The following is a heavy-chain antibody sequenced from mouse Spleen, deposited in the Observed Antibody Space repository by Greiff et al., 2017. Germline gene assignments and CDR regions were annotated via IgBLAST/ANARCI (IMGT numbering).Heavy chain of an antibody. V-gene: IGHV1-55*01. CDR2: IYPGSGST. J-gene: IGHJ2*01. CDR3: ARPPGYYGSSYDY. CDR1: GYTFTSYW. D-gene: IGHD1-1*01. Sequence: VQLQQPGAELVKPGASVKMSCKASGYTFTSYWITWVKQRPGQGLEWIGDIYPGSGSTNYNEKFKSKATLTVDTSSSTAYMQLSSLTSEDSAVYYCARPPGYYGSSYDYWGQGTTLTVSS.